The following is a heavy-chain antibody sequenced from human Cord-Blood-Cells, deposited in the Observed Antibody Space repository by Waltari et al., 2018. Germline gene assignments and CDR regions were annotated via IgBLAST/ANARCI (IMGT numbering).Heavy chain of an antibody. CDR3: ASWARNWGAFDI. D-gene: IGHD7-27*01. CDR1: GGTFSSYA. CDR2: IIPIFGTA. J-gene: IGHJ3*02. V-gene: IGHV1-69*01. Sequence: QVQLVQSAAEVKKPGSSVKAPCKASGGTFSSYAIIWVRQAPGQGLEWMGGIIPIFGTANYAQKFQGRVTITADESPSTAYMELSSLRSEDTAVYYCASWARNWGAFDIWGQGTMVTVSS.